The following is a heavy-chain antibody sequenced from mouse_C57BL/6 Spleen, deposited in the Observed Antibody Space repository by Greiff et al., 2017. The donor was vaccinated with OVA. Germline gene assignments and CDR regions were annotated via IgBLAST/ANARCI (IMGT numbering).Heavy chain of an antibody. D-gene: IGHD1-1*01. CDR3: ARSGVGITTVVNAMDY. CDR1: GYAFSSYW. CDR2: IYPGDGDT. Sequence: QVQLQQSGAELVKPGASVKISCKASGYAFSSYWMNWVKQRPGKGLEWIGQIYPGDGDTNYNGKFKGKATLTADKSSSTAYMQLSSLTSEDSAVYFCARSGVGITTVVNAMDYWGQGTSVTVSS. V-gene: IGHV1-80*01. J-gene: IGHJ4*01.